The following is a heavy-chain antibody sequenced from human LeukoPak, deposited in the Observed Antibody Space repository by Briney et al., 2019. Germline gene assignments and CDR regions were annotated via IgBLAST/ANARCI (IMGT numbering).Heavy chain of an antibody. CDR2: ISYDGSNK. CDR3: ARDSARWYYMDV. D-gene: IGHD6-6*01. V-gene: IGHV3-30*01. J-gene: IGHJ6*03. CDR1: GFTFSSYA. Sequence: GRSLRLSCAASGFTFSSYAMHWVRQAPGKGLEWVAVISYDGSNKYYADSVKGRFTISRDNSKNTLYLQMNSLRAEDTAVYYCARDSARWYYMDVWAKGPRSPSP.